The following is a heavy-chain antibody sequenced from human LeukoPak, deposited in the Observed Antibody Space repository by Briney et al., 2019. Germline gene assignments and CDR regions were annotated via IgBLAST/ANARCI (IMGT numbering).Heavy chain of an antibody. V-gene: IGHV3-23*01. Sequence: GGSLRLSCVASGFTFSAYAMTWVRQAPDKGLEWVSVISGSGENRYFADSVKGRFSISRDNSKNTLYLQMDSLRGEDTAVYYCAKDFRIGYSAHFDYWGQGALVTVSS. CDR1: GFTFSAYA. D-gene: IGHD2-21*01. CDR3: AKDFRIGYSAHFDY. J-gene: IGHJ4*02. CDR2: ISGSGENR.